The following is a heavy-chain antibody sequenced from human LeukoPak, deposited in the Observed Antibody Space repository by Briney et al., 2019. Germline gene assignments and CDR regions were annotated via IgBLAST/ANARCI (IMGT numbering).Heavy chain of an antibody. V-gene: IGHV4-34*01. Sequence: SETLSLTCAVYGGSFSGYYWSWIRQPPGKGLEWIGEINHSGSTNYNPSLKSRVTISVDTSKNQFSLKLSSVTAADTAVYYCARDLGRVRPGNYFDYWGQGTLVTVSS. CDR2: INHSGST. J-gene: IGHJ4*02. CDR1: GGSFSGYY. CDR3: ARDLGRVRPGNYFDY. D-gene: IGHD1-1*01.